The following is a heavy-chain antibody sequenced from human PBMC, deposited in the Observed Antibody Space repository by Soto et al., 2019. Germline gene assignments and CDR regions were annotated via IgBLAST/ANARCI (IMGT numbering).Heavy chain of an antibody. CDR2: ISAYNGNT. D-gene: IGHD3-3*01. Sequence: QVQLLQSGAEVKKPGASVKVFCKASGYTFTSYGISWVRQAPGQGLEWMGWISAYNGNTNYAQKLQGRVTMTTDTSTSTAYMELRSLRSDDTAVYYCAREGSPYYDFWSGYYPYYYYGMDVWGQGTTVTVSS. J-gene: IGHJ6*02. CDR3: AREGSPYYDFWSGYYPYYYYGMDV. CDR1: GYTFTSYG. V-gene: IGHV1-18*04.